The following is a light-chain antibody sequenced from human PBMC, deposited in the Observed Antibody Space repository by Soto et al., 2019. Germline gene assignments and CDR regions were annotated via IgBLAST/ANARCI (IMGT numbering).Light chain of an antibody. V-gene: IGKV3-20*01. J-gene: IGKJ5*01. Sequence: EIVLTQSPGTLSLFPGERATLSCRASQSLTTSYLAWYHQKPGQAPRLLIYGATSRATGIPDRFSGSGSGTDFTLTISRLEPEDFAVYYCKQYGSSHTFGQGTRLEIK. CDR3: KQYGSSHT. CDR2: GAT. CDR1: QSLTTSY.